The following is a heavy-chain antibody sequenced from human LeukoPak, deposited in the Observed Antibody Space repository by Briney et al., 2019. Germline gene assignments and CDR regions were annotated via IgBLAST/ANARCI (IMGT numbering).Heavy chain of an antibody. V-gene: IGHV3-21*01. CDR2: ITSTSSYM. Sequence: GGSLRLSCAASGFTFSSYSMNWVRQAPGKGLEGVSSITSTSSYMYYADSVKGRFTISRDNAKNSLYLQMNSLRAEDTAVYYCARGSSGSYYTLFDYWGQGTLVTVSS. CDR1: GFTFSSYS. CDR3: ARGSSGSYYTLFDY. J-gene: IGHJ4*02. D-gene: IGHD3-10*01.